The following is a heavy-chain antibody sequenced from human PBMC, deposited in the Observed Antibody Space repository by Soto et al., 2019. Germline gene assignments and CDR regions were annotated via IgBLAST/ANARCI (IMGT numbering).Heavy chain of an antibody. CDR3: AREGSYSAYNFAHGIQLWSFDF. Sequence: SETLSLTCTVSGGSINTFYWSWVRQPAGKGLEWIGRIFSSGSTSFNPSLESRVAMSVDTSKNHFSLNLSSVTAADMAVYYCAREGSYSAYNFAHGIQLWSFDFWGQGALVTVPS. V-gene: IGHV4-4*07. D-gene: IGHD5-12*01. J-gene: IGHJ4*02. CDR1: GGSINTFY. CDR2: IFSSGST.